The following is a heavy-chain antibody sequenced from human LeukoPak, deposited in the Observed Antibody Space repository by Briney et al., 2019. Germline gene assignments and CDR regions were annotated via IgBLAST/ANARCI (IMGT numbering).Heavy chain of an antibody. V-gene: IGHV4-61*01. CDR1: GGSVSSGSCY. CDR2: TYYTGNT. D-gene: IGHD1-26*01. J-gene: IGHJ4*02. CDR3: ARHGDGESGSYYPLGY. Sequence: SETLSLTCTVSGGSVSSGSCYWSWIRQPPGTGLEWIGYTYYTGNTNYNPSLKSRVTISVDTSKNQFSLKLSSVTAADTAVYYCARHGDGESGSYYPLGYWGQGTLVTVSS.